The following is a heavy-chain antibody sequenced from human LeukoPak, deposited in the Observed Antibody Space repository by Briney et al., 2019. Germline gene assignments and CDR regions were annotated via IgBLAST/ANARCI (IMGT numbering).Heavy chain of an antibody. J-gene: IGHJ4*02. Sequence: ASVKVSCKASGYTFTSYYMHWVRQAPGQGLEWMGIINPSGGSTSYAQKFQGRVTLTRDTSTSTVYMELSSLRSQDTAVYYCARDYHGSGSLTTFDYWGQGTLVTVSS. V-gene: IGHV1-46*01. D-gene: IGHD3-10*01. CDR3: ARDYHGSGSLTTFDY. CDR2: INPSGGST. CDR1: GYTFTSYY.